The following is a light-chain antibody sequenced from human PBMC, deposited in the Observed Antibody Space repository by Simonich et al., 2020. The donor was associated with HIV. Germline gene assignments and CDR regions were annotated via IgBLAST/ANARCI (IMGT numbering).Light chain of an antibody. CDR2: DTT. Sequence: QAVVTQEPSLTVSPGGTVTLTCGSSTGAVTSGHYPYWFQQKPGQAPRPLIYDTTNKHSRTPARFSGSLLGGKAALTLSGAQSEDEAEYYCLLSYSGARVFGGGTKLTVL. V-gene: IGLV7-46*01. J-gene: IGLJ3*02. CDR3: LLSYSGARV. CDR1: TGAVTSGHY.